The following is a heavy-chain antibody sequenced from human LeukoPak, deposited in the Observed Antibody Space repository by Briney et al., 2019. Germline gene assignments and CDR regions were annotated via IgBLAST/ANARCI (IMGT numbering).Heavy chain of an antibody. D-gene: IGHD6-19*01. CDR3: AREYTLYRSGWFLDY. Sequence: GRSLRLSCAASGFTFSSYGMHWVRQAPGKGLEWVAVISYDGSNKYYADSVKGRFTISRDNSKNTLYLQMNSLRAEDTAVYYCAREYTLYRSGWFLDYWGQGTVVTVSS. CDR2: ISYDGSNK. CDR1: GFTFSSYG. V-gene: IGHV3-30*03. J-gene: IGHJ4*02.